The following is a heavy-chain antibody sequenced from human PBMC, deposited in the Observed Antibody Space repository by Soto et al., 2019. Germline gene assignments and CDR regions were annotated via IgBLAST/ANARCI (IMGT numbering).Heavy chain of an antibody. V-gene: IGHV3-11*01. Sequence: VGSLRLSCAASGFTFSDYYMSWIRQAPGKGLEWVSYISSSGTTIYYADSVKGRFTISRDNAKNSLYLQMNSLRAEDTAMYYCARATYYYGSGSYPQDYGMDVWGQGTTVTVSS. J-gene: IGHJ6*02. D-gene: IGHD3-10*01. CDR1: GFTFSDYY. CDR2: ISSSGTTI. CDR3: ARATYYYGSGSYPQDYGMDV.